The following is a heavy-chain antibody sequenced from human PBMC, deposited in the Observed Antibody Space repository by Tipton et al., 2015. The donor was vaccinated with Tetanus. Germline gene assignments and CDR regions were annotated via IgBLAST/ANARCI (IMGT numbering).Heavy chain of an antibody. CDR1: GFTFSNAW. J-gene: IGHJ4*02. V-gene: IGHV3-15*07. CDR3: TTDPEGQYDSSGYYKYYFDY. CDR2: IKSKTDGGTT. D-gene: IGHD3-22*01. Sequence: SLRLSCAASGFTFSNAWMNWVRQAPGKGLEWVGRIKSKTDGGTTDYAAPVKGRFTISRDDSKNTLYLQMNSLKTEDTAVYYCTTDPEGQYDSSGYYKYYFDYWGQGTLVTVSS.